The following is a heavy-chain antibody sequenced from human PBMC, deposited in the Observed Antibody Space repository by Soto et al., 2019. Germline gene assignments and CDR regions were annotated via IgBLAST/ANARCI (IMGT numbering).Heavy chain of an antibody. CDR3: ARDRTTTVSADL. CDR1: GFTFTDHS. V-gene: IGHV3-48*04. J-gene: IGHJ3*01. D-gene: IGHD4-17*01. CDR2: INDISNAI. Sequence: EVQLVESGGGLVQPGGSLRLSCTASGFTFTDHSMNWVRHAPGKGLEWLSYINDISNAIHYADSVKGRFAMSRVNAKKSVFLQMNSLRVEDTGGYYCARDRTTTVSADLWGQGTVVTVSS.